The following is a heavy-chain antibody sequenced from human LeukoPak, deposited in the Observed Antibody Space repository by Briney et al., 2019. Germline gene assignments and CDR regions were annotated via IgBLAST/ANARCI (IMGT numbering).Heavy chain of an antibody. J-gene: IGHJ5*02. Sequence: GASVKVSFKASGYTFTSYDINWVRQATGQGLEWMGWMNPNSGNTGYAQKFQGRVTMTRNTSISTAYMELSSLRSEDTAVYYCARFYYGVLYNWFDPWGQGTLVTVSS. CDR1: GYTFTSYD. CDR3: ARFYYGVLYNWFDP. CDR2: MNPNSGNT. V-gene: IGHV1-8*01. D-gene: IGHD3-22*01.